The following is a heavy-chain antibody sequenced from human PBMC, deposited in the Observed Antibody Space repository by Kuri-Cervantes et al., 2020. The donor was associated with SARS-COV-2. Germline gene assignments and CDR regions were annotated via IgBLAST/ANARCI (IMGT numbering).Heavy chain of an antibody. CDR1: GFTFSSYD. J-gene: IGHJ4*02. CDR2: IGTAGDT. Sequence: GESPKISCAASGFTFSSYDMHWVRQATGKGLEWVSAIGTAGDTYYPGSVKGRFTISRENAKNSLYLQMNSLRAGDTAVYYCARDTGGLNDYWGQGTLVTVSS. D-gene: IGHD7-27*01. V-gene: IGHV3-13*01. CDR3: ARDTGGLNDY.